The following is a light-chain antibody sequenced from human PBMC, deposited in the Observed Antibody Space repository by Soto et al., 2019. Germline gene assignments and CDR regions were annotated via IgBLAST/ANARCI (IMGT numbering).Light chain of an antibody. Sequence: DIQMTQSPSTLSASVGDRVTIACRASQNIKNWLAWYQQKPGKVPKLLIYTASSLESGVPSRFSGSGSGTEFTLTISSLQPDDFATYYCQQYNSYSRGTFGQGTEVEIK. CDR1: QNIKNW. V-gene: IGKV1-5*03. CDR3: QQYNSYSRGT. CDR2: TAS. J-gene: IGKJ1*01.